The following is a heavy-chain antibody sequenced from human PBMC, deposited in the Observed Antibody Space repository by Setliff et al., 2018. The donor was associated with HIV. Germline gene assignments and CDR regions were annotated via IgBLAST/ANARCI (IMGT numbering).Heavy chain of an antibody. D-gene: IGHD3-10*01. CDR3: ARDQGWVTMVRGEDAFDI. CDR2: IIPVFGTT. Sequence: SVKVSCKASGGTFSSYAISWVRQAPGQGLDWMGGIIPVFGTTNYAQKFQGRVTITTDESTSTAYMELSRLRSDDTAVYYCARDQGWVTMVRGEDAFDIWGQGTMVTVSS. J-gene: IGHJ3*02. CDR1: GGTFSSYA. V-gene: IGHV1-69*05.